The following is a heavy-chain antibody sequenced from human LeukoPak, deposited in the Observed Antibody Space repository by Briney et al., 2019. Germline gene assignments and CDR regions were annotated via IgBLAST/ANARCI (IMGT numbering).Heavy chain of an antibody. V-gene: IGHV3-30*18. CDR1: GFTFSSYG. D-gene: IGHD3-10*01. Sequence: GRSLRLSCAASGFTFSSYGMHWVRQAPGKGLEWVAVISYDGSNKYYADSVKGRFTISRDNSKNTLYLQMNSLRAEDTAVYYCAKALITMVRGVIIPYASYYYGMDVWGQGTTVTVSS. J-gene: IGHJ6*02. CDR2: ISYDGSNK. CDR3: AKALITMVRGVIIPYASYYYGMDV.